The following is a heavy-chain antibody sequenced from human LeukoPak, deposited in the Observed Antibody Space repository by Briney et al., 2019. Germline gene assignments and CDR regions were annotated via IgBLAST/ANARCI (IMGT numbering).Heavy chain of an antibody. Sequence: AGGSLRLSCAASGFSFSSYAMSWVRQAPGKGLEWVSAITDSGGSTYHADSVKGRFTISRDNSENTLFLQMNSLRVEDTAVYYCAKGSSSSRPYYFDYWGQGTLVTVSS. CDR2: ITDSGGST. CDR3: AKGSSSSRPYYFDY. V-gene: IGHV3-23*01. CDR1: GFSFSSYA. D-gene: IGHD6-6*01. J-gene: IGHJ4*02.